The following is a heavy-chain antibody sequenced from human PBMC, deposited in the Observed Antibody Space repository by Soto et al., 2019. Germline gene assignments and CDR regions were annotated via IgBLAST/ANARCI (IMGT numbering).Heavy chain of an antibody. CDR1: GFTFSNYD. CDR3: VKDQAKGDYYGMDV. D-gene: IGHD1-26*01. CDR2: VSRSGRST. J-gene: IGHJ6*02. V-gene: IGHV3-23*01. Sequence: VGSLRLSCAASGFTFSNYDMTWVRQAPGKGLEWVSAVSRSGRSTYYTDSVKGRFTISRDNSKNTLSLQMNSLRAEDTAVYYCVKDQAKGDYYGMDVWGQGTTVTVSS.